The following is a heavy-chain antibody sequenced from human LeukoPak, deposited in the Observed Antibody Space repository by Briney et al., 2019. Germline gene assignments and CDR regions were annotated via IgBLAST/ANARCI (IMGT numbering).Heavy chain of an antibody. CDR2: IYNSGST. D-gene: IGHD2-2*02. J-gene: IGHJ2*01. Sequence: SETLSLTCTVSGGSISSHYWSWIRQPAGKGPEWIGRIYNSGSTDYNPSLKSRVTMSADPSKNQFSLKLSSVTAADTAVYYCARAIRAYWYFDLWGRGTLVTVSS. CDR1: GGSISSHY. V-gene: IGHV4-4*07. CDR3: ARAIRAYWYFDL.